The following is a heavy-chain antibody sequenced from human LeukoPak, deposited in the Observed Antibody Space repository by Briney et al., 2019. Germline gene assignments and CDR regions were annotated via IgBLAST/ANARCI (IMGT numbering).Heavy chain of an antibody. CDR2: INTNNGNP. CDR1: GYTFTTYA. J-gene: IGHJ4*02. D-gene: IGHD6-25*01. CDR3: ARDSQRYGFDY. V-gene: IGHV7-4-1*02. Sequence: ASVKVSCKASGYTFTTYAMHWVRQAPGQGLEWMGWINTNNGNPTYAQGPTGRFVFYLDTSVSTAYLQISSLKAEDTAVYYCARDSQRYGFDYWGQGTLVTVSS.